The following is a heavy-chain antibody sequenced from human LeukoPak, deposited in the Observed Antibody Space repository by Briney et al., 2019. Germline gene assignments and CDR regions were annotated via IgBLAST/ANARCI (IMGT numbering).Heavy chain of an antibody. J-gene: IGHJ4*02. D-gene: IGHD3-22*01. CDR2: ISSSGSTI. Sequence: KPGGSLRLSCAASGFTFSDYYMSWIRQAPGKGLEWVPYISSSGSTIYYADSVKGRFTISRDNAKNSLYLQMNSLRAEDTAVYYCAKSPRGDYYDSSGQWDYWGQGTLVTVSS. CDR1: GFTFSDYY. CDR3: AKSPRGDYYDSSGQWDY. V-gene: IGHV3-11*01.